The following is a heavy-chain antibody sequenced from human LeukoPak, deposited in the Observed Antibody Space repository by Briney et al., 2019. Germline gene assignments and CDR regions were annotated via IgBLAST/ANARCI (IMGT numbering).Heavy chain of an antibody. CDR3: ARDRWDEYYDNSAYMDV. J-gene: IGHJ6*03. Sequence: ASVKVSCKASGYTFINNWMHWVRQAPGQGLEWMGWINPNSGGTNYAQKFEGRVTMTRDTSISTAYMELSRLRSDDTAVYYCARDRWDEYYDNSAYMDVWGKGTTVTVSS. CDR2: INPNSGGT. V-gene: IGHV1-2*02. CDR1: GYTFINNW. D-gene: IGHD3-22*01.